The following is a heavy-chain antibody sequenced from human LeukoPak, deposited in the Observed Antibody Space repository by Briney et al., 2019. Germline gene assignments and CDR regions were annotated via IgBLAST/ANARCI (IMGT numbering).Heavy chain of an antibody. CDR1: GFTFSSYG. D-gene: IGHD4-23*01. V-gene: IGHV3-30*18. CDR3: ANLLRWEPY. J-gene: IGHJ4*02. Sequence: GGSLRLSCAASGFTFSSYGMHWVRQAPVKGLEWVAVISYDGSNKYYADSVKGRFTISRDNSKNTLYLQMNSLRAEDTAVYYCANLLRWEPYWGQGTLVTVSS. CDR2: ISYDGSNK.